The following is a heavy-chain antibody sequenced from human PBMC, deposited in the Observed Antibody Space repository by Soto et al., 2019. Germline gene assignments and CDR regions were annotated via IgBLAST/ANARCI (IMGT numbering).Heavy chain of an antibody. Sequence: QMQLVQSGPEVKKPGTSVKVSCKASGFTFTSSAVQWVRQARGQRLEWIGWIVVGSGNTNYAQKFQERVTITRDMSTSTAYMELSSLRSEDTAVYYYAADFDFWSGYYEFDYWGQGTLVTVSS. CDR1: GFTFTSSA. J-gene: IGHJ4*02. D-gene: IGHD3-3*01. V-gene: IGHV1-58*01. CDR2: IVVGSGNT. CDR3: AADFDFWSGYYEFDY.